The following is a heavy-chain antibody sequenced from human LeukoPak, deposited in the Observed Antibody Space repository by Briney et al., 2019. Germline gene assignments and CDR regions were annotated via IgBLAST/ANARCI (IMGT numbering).Heavy chain of an antibody. CDR2: ISSSGSTI. CDR3: ARERVAGILDY. V-gene: IGHV3-11*04. Sequence: GGSLRLSCAASGFTFSDYYMSWIRQAPGKGLEWVSYISSSGSTIYYADSVKGRFTISRDNSKNTLYLQMNSLRAEDTAVYYCARERVAGILDYWGQGTLVTVSS. D-gene: IGHD6-19*01. J-gene: IGHJ4*02. CDR1: GFTFSDYY.